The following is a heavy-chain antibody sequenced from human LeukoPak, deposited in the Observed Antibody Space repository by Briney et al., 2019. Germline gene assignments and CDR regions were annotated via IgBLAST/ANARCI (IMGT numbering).Heavy chain of an antibody. V-gene: IGHV1-69*13. CDR1: GGTFSSYA. CDR3: ARGRRYSSGWYDY. Sequence: WASVKVSCKASGGTFSSYAISWVRQPPGQGLEWMGGIIPIFGTANYAQKFQGRVTITADESTSTAYMELSSLRSEDTAVYYCARGRRYSSGWYDYWGQGTLVTVSS. D-gene: IGHD6-19*01. J-gene: IGHJ4*02. CDR2: IIPIFGTA.